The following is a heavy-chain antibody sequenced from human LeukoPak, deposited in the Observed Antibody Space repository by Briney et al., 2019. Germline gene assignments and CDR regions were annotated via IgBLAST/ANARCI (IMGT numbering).Heavy chain of an antibody. CDR3: ARDRSSSWYFDY. CDR2: ISGSGGTT. Sequence: PGGSLRLSCAASGFTFSSYAMNWVRQAPGMGLEWVSAISGSGGTTYYADSVTGRFTISRDNSKNTLYLQMNSLRAEDTAVYYCARDRSSSWYFDYWGQGTLVTVSS. CDR1: GFTFSSYA. V-gene: IGHV3-23*01. J-gene: IGHJ4*02. D-gene: IGHD6-13*01.